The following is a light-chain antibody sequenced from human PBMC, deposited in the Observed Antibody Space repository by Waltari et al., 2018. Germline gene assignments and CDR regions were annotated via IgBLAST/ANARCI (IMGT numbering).Light chain of an antibody. V-gene: IGLV2-23*02. CDR1: STDIGSYDL. Sequence: QSALTQPASVSGSPGQSVTISCTGASTDIGSYDLVSCYRHVPAKAPTVIIYDVTTRTSDISDRLSGSKSGNTASLTISGLRAEDEADYYCSSYTTDATHVLFGGGTKLTVL. CDR3: SSYTTDATHVL. CDR2: DVT. J-gene: IGLJ2*01.